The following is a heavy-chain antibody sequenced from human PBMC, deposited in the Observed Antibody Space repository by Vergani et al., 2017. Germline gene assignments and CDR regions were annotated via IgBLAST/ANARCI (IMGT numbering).Heavy chain of an antibody. D-gene: IGHD2-21*02. Sequence: QVQLVESAGGVVQPGGSLRLSCAASGFTFSNFGMHWIRQAPGKGLEWLAYIGKDGINTRDRDAVKGRFTVSRDYSKDRLYLQMNSLGSEDTALYFCAKYVRDSTDGLPNSWGPGTLFLVSS. CDR3: AKYVRDSTDGLPNS. J-gene: IGHJ4*02. CDR2: IGKDGINT. V-gene: IGHV3-30*02. CDR1: GFTFSNFG.